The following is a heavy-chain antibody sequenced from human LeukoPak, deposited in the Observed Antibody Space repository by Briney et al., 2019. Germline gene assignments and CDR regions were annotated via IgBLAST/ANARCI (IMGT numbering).Heavy chain of an antibody. CDR2: IYYSGST. D-gene: IGHD1-26*01. J-gene: IGHJ4*02. CDR3: ARHSLDSGSLLLFDY. CDR1: GGSISSSSYY. Sequence: SETLSLTCTVSGGSISSSSYYWGWIRQPPGKGLEWIGSIYYSGSTYYNPSLKSRVTISVDTSKNQFSLKLSSVAAADTAVYYCARHSLDSGSLLLFDYWGQGTLVTVSS. V-gene: IGHV4-39*01.